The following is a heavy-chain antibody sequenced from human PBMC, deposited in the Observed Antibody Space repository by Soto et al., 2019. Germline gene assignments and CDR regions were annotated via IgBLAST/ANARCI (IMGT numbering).Heavy chain of an antibody. CDR1: GFTFSSYG. V-gene: IGHV3-30*18. D-gene: IGHD5-12*01. CDR3: AKGRMATTYYYYYYGMDV. CDR2: ISYDGSNK. J-gene: IGHJ6*01. Sequence: QVQLVESGGGVVQPGRSLRLSCAASGFTFSSYGMHWVRQAPGKGLEWVAVISYDGSNKYYADSVKGRFTISRDNSKNTLYLQMNSLRAEDTAVYYCAKGRMATTYYYYYYGMDVW.